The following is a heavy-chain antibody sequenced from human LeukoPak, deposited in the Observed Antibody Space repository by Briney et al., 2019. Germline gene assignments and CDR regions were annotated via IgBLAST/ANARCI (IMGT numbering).Heavy chain of an antibody. CDR3: ARSRAYYYDSSGYYHDY. CDR1: GYTFTGYY. J-gene: IGHJ4*02. V-gene: IGHV1-2*06. CDR2: INPNSGGT. D-gene: IGHD3-22*01. Sequence: ASVKVSCKASGYTFTGYYMHWVRQAPGQGLEWMGRINPNSGGTNYAQKFQGRVTMTRDTSISTAYMELSRLRSDDTAGYYCARSRAYYYDSSGYYHDYWGQGTLVTVSS.